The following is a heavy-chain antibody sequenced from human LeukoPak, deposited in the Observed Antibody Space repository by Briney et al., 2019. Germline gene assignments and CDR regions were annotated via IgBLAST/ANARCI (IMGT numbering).Heavy chain of an antibody. V-gene: IGHV3-7*01. CDR1: KFTFSSYW. Sequence: GSLRLSCAASKFTFSSYWMSWVRQALGKGLEWVANIKQDGSEKYYVDPVKGRFTISRDNAKNSLYLQMNSLRAEDTAVYYCARNSPERGYSYGPLDNYFDYWGQGTLVTVSS. CDR3: ARNSPERGYSYGPLDNYFDY. J-gene: IGHJ4*02. CDR2: IKQDGSEK. D-gene: IGHD5-18*01.